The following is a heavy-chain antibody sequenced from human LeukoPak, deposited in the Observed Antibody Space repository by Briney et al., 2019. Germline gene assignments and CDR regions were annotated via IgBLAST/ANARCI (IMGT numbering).Heavy chain of an antibody. CDR2: IKEDGSVR. D-gene: IGHD3-16*01. CDR3: ARGGGLDV. Sequence: GSLRLSCTASGFTFSSHWMTWVRQSPGKGLEWVANIKEDGSVRYYVDSVKGRFTISRDNAKNSLYLQMSNLRAEDTAVYFCARGGGLDVWGQGATVTVSS. J-gene: IGHJ6*02. V-gene: IGHV3-7*03. CDR1: GFTFSSHW.